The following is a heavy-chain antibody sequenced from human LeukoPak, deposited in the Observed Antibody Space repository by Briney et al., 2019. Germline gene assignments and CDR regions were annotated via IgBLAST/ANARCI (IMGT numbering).Heavy chain of an antibody. J-gene: IGHJ4*02. CDR3: ARQSDDDYKNAFDT. CDR2: IYPGDSDT. D-gene: IGHD4-17*01. V-gene: IGHV5-51*01. CDR1: EYSFTSYW. Sequence: GESLKISCKGSEYSFTSYWIGWVRQMPGKGLEWMGIIYPGDSDTRYSPSFQGQVTISVDKSISTAYLHWTGLTASDTAIYYCARQSDDDYKNAFDTWGQGTQVTVSS.